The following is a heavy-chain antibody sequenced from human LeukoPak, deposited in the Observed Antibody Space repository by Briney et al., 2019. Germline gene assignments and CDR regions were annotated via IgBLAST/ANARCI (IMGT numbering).Heavy chain of an antibody. D-gene: IGHD3-10*01. CDR3: ARAPLRITMIRGLNWFDP. J-gene: IGHJ5*02. CDR1: GFTFTNSA. CDR2: IVVGSGNT. Sequence: TSVRVSCKASGFTFTNSAMQWVRQARGQPLEWIGWIVVGSGNTNHAQKFQERVTITRDMSTSTAYMELSSLRSEDTAVYYCARAPLRITMIRGLNWFDPWGQGTLVTVSS. V-gene: IGHV1-58*02.